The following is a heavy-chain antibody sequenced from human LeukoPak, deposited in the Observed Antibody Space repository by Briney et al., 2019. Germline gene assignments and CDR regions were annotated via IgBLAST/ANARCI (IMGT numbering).Heavy chain of an antibody. V-gene: IGHV3-30-3*01. CDR1: GFTFSSYA. J-gene: IGHJ4*02. CDR3: ARVDGGFPLDY. Sequence: QPGRSLRLSCAASGFTFSSYAMHWVRQAPGKGLEWVAVISYDGSNKYYADSVKGRFTISRDNAKNTLYLQMHSLRTEDTAVYYCARVDGGFPLDYWGQGTLVTVPS. CDR2: ISYDGSNK. D-gene: IGHD2-15*01.